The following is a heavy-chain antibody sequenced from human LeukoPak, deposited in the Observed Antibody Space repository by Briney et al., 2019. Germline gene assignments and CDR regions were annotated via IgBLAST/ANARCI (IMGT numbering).Heavy chain of an antibody. Sequence: GASVKVSCKASGGTFSSYAISWVRQAPGQGLEWMGGIIPIFGTANYAQKFQGRVTLTTDTSTSTAYMELRSLRSDDTAVYYCARGPHERSGYPDDWGQGTLVIVSS. CDR3: ARGPHERSGYPDD. CDR2: IIPIFGTA. V-gene: IGHV1-69*05. D-gene: IGHD3-22*01. J-gene: IGHJ4*02. CDR1: GGTFSSYA.